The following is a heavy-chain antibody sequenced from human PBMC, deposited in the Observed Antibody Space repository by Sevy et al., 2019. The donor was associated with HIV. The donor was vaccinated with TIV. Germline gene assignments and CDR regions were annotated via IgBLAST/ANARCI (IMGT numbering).Heavy chain of an antibody. CDR2: ISYDGSNK. CDR3: ARGPYYDFWSGYGAGFDY. V-gene: IGHV3-30-3*01. D-gene: IGHD3-3*01. Sequence: GESLKISCAASGFTISSYAMHWVRQAPGKGLEWVAVISYDGSNKYYADSVKGRFTISRDNSKNTLYLQMNSLRAEDTAVYYCARGPYYDFWSGYGAGFDYWGQGTLVTVSS. J-gene: IGHJ4*02. CDR1: GFTISSYA.